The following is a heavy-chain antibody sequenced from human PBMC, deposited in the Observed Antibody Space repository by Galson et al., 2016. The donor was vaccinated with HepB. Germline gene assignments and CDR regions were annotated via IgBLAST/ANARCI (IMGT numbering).Heavy chain of an antibody. D-gene: IGHD3-9*01. CDR2: IWYDGTKK. Sequence: SLRLSCAASGLTFSTSGMHWVRQAPGKGLEWVALIWYDGTKKFYADSVKGRFTISRDNSENTLYLQMNSLRAEDTAVYYCARDFYDILTGYYTNYYDPWGPGTLVTVSS. CDR1: GLTFSTSG. CDR3: ARDFYDILTGYYTNYYDP. J-gene: IGHJ5*02. V-gene: IGHV3-33*01.